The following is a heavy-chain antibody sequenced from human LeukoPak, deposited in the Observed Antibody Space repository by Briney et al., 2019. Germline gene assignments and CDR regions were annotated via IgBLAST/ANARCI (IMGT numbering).Heavy chain of an antibody. Sequence: GGSLRLSCAASGFTVSSNYMSWVRQASGEGLEWVSVISSGGSTHYADSAKGRFTISRDNSKNTLYLQMNSLRAEDTGVYYCAREGDTSGYGMDVWGQGTTVTVSS. D-gene: IGHD2-21*02. J-gene: IGHJ6*02. CDR1: GFTVSSNY. CDR2: ISSGGST. CDR3: AREGDTSGYGMDV. V-gene: IGHV3-66*01.